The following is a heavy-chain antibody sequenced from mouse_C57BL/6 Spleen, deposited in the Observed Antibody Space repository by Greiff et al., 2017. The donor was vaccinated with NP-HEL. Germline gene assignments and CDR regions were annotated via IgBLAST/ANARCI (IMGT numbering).Heavy chain of an antibody. J-gene: IGHJ2*01. D-gene: IGHD1-1*01. CDR1: GYTFTSYW. CDR2: IDPNSGGT. V-gene: IGHV1-72*01. Sequence: VKLQESGAELVKPGASVKLSCKASGYTFTSYWMHWVKQRPGRGLEWIGRIDPNSGGTKYNEKFKSKATLTVDKPSSTAYMQLSSLTSEDSAVYYCARDDYYGSSYVPLYFDYWGQGTTLTVSS. CDR3: ARDDYYGSSYVPLYFDY.